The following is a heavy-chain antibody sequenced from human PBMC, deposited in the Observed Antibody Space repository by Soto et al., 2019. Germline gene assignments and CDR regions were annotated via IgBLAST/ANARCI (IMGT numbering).Heavy chain of an antibody. CDR1: GFTFSVYY. CDR2: IKTSGSTM. J-gene: IGHJ2*01. V-gene: IGHV3-11*01. CDR3: ARGLWNFDL. Sequence: QVQLVESGGGLVKPGGSLRLSCAASGFTFSVYYMSWIRQAPGRGLQWISYIKTSGSTMYYADSVKGRFTVSRDNAKNSLYLRMNRLRAEDTAVYYCARGLWNFDLWGRGTLVTVSS. D-gene: IGHD3-16*01.